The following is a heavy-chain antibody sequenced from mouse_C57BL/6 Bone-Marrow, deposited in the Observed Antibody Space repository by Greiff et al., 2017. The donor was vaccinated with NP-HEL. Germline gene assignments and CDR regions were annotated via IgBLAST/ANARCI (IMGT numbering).Heavy chain of an antibody. CDR2: INSDGGST. Sequence: DVMLVESGGGLVQPGESLKLSCESNEYEFPSHDMSWVRKTPEKRLALVAAINSDGGSTYYPDTMERRFILSRDNTTKPLYLQMSSLRSACSALSYSARLFFFAYWGQGTLVTVSA. CDR1: EYEFPSHD. J-gene: IGHJ3*01. V-gene: IGHV5-2*01. CDR3: ARLFFFAY.